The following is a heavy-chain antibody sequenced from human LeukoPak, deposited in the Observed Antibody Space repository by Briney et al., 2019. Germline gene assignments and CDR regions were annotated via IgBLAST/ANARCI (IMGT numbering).Heavy chain of an antibody. J-gene: IGHJ4*02. CDR2: IRHREYGGTA. CDR3: AWERAGDVDY. V-gene: IGHV3-49*03. CDR1: GFNFGVVA. Sequence: GGSLRLSCATSGFNFGVVAMDWIRQAPGKGLEWVGFIRHREYGGTAEYAASVNGRFAISRDDSKSIVYLQMNDLRTEDTGVYYCAWERAGDVDYWGLGTLVTVSS.